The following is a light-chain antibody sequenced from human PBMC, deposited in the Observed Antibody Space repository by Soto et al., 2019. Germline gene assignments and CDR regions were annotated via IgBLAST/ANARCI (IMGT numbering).Light chain of an antibody. CDR2: DVS. CDR1: SSDVGDYNF. J-gene: IGLJ1*01. CDR3: CSYAGSYTYV. Sequence: QSALTQPRSVSGSPGQSVTISCTGTSSDVGDYNFVSWYQQHPGKAPKLVIYDVSKRPSGVPDRFSGSKSGNTASLTISGLQADDEADYYCCSYAGSYTYVVGTGTKVTVL. V-gene: IGLV2-11*01.